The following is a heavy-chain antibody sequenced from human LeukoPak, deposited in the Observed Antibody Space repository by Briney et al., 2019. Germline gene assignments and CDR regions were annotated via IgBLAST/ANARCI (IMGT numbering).Heavy chain of an antibody. Sequence: GGSLRLSCAASGFTFRNYGMHWVRQAPGTGLEWVALILYDGSNQYCADSVKGRFTISRDNAKNTLYLQMYSLRAEDTAVYYCASLRQGSGTYYIDYWGQGTLVTVSS. J-gene: IGHJ4*02. V-gene: IGHV3-30*03. CDR2: ILYDGSNQ. D-gene: IGHD3-10*01. CDR3: ASLRQGSGTYYIDY. CDR1: GFTFRNYG.